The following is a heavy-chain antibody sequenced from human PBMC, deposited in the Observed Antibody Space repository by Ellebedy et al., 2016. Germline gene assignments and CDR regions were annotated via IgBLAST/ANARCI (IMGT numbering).Heavy chain of an antibody. D-gene: IGHD6-19*01. CDR3: ARVGSGWYAFDY. J-gene: IGHJ4*02. V-gene: IGHV4-59*01. CDR2: IYYSGST. CDR1: GGSISSYY. Sequence: SETLSLTCTASGGSISSYYWSWIRQPPGKGLEWIGYIYYSGSTNYNPSLKSRVTISVDTSKNQFSLKLSSVTAADTAVYYCARVGSGWYAFDYWGQGTLVTVSS.